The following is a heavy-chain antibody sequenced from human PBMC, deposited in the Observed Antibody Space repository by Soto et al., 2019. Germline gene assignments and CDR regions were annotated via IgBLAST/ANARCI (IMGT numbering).Heavy chain of an antibody. J-gene: IGHJ4*02. Sequence: VGSLRLSCVASGFTFSLYSMVWVRQAPGKGLEWVSSISSSSRFIYYTDSLKGRFTISRDDAKNSLLLQMDSLRADHTAMHCCVRARATERXTDDWGQRHLGRVYS. V-gene: IGHV3-21*01. D-gene: IGHD1-1*01. CDR2: ISSSSRFI. CDR3: VRARATERXTDD. CDR1: GFTFSLYS.